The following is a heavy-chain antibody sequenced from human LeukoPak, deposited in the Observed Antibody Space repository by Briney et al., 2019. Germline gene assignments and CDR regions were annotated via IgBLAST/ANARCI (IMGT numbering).Heavy chain of an antibody. CDR2: IYSGGST. Sequence: PGGSLRLSCAASGFTVSSNYMSWVRQAPGQGLEWVSVIYSGGSTYYADSVKGRFTTSRDNSKNTLYLQMNSLRAEDTAVYYCAQDFYGSGSYDYWGQGTLVTVSS. V-gene: IGHV3-66*01. D-gene: IGHD3-10*01. CDR3: AQDFYGSGSYDY. J-gene: IGHJ4*02. CDR1: GFTVSSNY.